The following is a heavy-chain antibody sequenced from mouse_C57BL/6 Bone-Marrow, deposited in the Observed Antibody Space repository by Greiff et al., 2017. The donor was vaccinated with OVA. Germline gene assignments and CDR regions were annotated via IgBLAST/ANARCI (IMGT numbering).Heavy chain of an antibody. CDR3: ARIYYGNYFWPWYFDV. D-gene: IGHD2-1*01. CDR2: IWSGGST. V-gene: IGHV2-2*01. J-gene: IGHJ1*03. CDR1: GFSLTSYG. Sequence: VKLMESGPGLVQPSQSLSITCTVSGFSLTSYGVHWVRQSPGKGLEWLGVIWSGGSTDYNAAFISRLSISKDNSKSQVFFKMNSLQADDTAIYYCARIYYGNYFWPWYFDVWGTGTTVTVSS.